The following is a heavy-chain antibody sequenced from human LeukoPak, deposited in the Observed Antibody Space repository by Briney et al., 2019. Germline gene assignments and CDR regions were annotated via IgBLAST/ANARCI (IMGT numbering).Heavy chain of an antibody. CDR1: GGPISSSSYY. J-gene: IGHJ3*02. CDR2: IYYSGST. V-gene: IGHV4-39*01. CDR3: ARQSLITMIVVVITPPNAFDI. Sequence: SETLSLTCTVSGGPISSSSYYWGWLRQPPGKGLEWIASIYYSGSTYYNPSLKSRVTISVDTSKNQFSLKLSSVTAADTAVYYCARQSLITMIVVVITPPNAFDIWGQGTMVTVSS. D-gene: IGHD3-22*01.